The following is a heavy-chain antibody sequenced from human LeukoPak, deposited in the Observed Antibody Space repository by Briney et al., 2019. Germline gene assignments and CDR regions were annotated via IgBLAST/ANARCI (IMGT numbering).Heavy chain of an antibody. Sequence: GASVKVSCKASGGTFSSYAIDWVRQAPGQGLEWMGGIIPIFGTANYAQKFQGRVTITTDESTSTAYMELSSLRSEDTAVYYCARDSTFNYDSSGYHLDYWGQGTLVTVSS. D-gene: IGHD3-22*01. CDR3: ARDSTFNYDSSGYHLDY. CDR2: IIPIFGTA. J-gene: IGHJ4*02. V-gene: IGHV1-69*05. CDR1: GGTFSSYA.